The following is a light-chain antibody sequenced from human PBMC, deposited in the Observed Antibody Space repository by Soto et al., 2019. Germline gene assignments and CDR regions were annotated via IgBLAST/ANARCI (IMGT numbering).Light chain of an antibody. CDR2: AAS. CDR3: QQVKTYPLT. CDR1: QDISSH. Sequence: DIQLTQSPSFLSASVGDRVTITCRASQDISSHLAWYQQKRGKAPKLLIYAASTLQSGVPSGFGGSGSGTEFTLTITSLQPEDFETYYCQQVKTYPLTFGGGTKVEIK. J-gene: IGKJ4*01. V-gene: IGKV1-9*01.